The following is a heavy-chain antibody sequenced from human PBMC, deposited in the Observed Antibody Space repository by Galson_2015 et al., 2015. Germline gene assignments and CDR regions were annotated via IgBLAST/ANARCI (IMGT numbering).Heavy chain of an antibody. CDR3: ARDQYISGSGWAPFDL. D-gene: IGHD6-19*01. CDR2: SRNKANSYST. CDR1: GFSLSEHY. V-gene: IGHV3-72*01. Sequence: SLRLSCAGSGFSLSEHYMDWVRQTPERGLEWVGRSRNKANSYSTEYAASVRGRFTISRDDSGNSLYLQMRSLGTEDTALYFCARDQYISGSGWAPFDLWGQGIRVTVSS. J-gene: IGHJ4*02.